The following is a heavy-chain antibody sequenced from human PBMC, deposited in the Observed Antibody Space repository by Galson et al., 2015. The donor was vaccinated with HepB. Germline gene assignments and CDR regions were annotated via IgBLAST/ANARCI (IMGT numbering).Heavy chain of an antibody. D-gene: IGHD2-15*01. V-gene: IGHV4-61*01. CDR3: ARVSDMNCSGGSCYSVFDY. CDR2: IYYSGST. Sequence: SETLSLTCTVSGGSVSSGSYYWSWIRQPPGKGLEWIGYIYYSGSTNYNPSLKSRVTISVDTSKNQFSLKLSSVTAADTAVYYCARVSDMNCSGGSCYSVFDYWGQGTLVTVSS. J-gene: IGHJ4*02. CDR1: GGSVSSGSYY.